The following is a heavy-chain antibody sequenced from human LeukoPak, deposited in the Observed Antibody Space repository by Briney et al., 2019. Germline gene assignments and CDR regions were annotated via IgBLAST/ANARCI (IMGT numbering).Heavy chain of an antibody. Sequence: SETLSLTCTVSGGSISSGSYYWGWIRQPPGKGLEWIGTIYYSGSTYYNPSLKSRVTISVDTSKNQFSLRLSSVTAADTAVYYCARDEMYSSGWYYSDFWDQGTLVTVSS. CDR2: IYYSGST. CDR3: ARDEMYSSGWYYSDF. V-gene: IGHV4-39*02. CDR1: GGSISSGSYY. J-gene: IGHJ4*02. D-gene: IGHD6-19*01.